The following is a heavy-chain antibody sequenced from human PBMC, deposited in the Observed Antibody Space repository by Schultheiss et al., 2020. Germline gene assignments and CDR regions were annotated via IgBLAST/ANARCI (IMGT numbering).Heavy chain of an antibody. D-gene: IGHD3-22*01. J-gene: IGHJ4*02. V-gene: IGHV3-48*02. CDR2: ISSSSSTI. CDR1: GFTFSSYS. CDR3: ARGYYYDSSGFPPVR. Sequence: GGSLRLSCAASGFTFSSYSMNWVRQAPGKGLEWVSYISSSSSTIYYADSVKGRFTISRDNAKNSLYLQMNSLRDEDTAVYYCARGYYYDSSGFPPVRWGQGTLVTLSS.